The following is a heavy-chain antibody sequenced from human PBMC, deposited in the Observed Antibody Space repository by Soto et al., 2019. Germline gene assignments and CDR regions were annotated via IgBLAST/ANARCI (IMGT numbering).Heavy chain of an antibody. CDR3: ARSVLYDFWSVTNYYYYGMDV. CDR2: ISAYNGNT. J-gene: IGHJ6*02. CDR1: GYTFTSYG. V-gene: IGHV1-18*01. D-gene: IGHD3-3*01. Sequence: GASVKVSCKASGYTFTSYGISWVRQAPGQGLEWMGWISAYNGNTNYAQKLQGRVTMTTDTSTSTAYMELRSLRSDDTAVYYCARSVLYDFWSVTNYYYYGMDVWGQGTTVTVSS.